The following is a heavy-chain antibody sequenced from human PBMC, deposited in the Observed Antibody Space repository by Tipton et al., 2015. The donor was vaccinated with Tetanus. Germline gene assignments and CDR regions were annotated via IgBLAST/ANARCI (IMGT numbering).Heavy chain of an antibody. CDR3: ARRLGPYTGDQIWHFDL. J-gene: IGHJ2*01. Sequence: QLVQSGAEVKKPGESLKISCQGSGYNFNLYWIAWVRQMPGKGPEWMGIIYPGDSDTTYSPSFQGQVTISADRSISTAYLQWSSLKASDTAVFFCARRLGPYTGDQIWHFDLWGRGTLVTVSS. V-gene: IGHV5-51*01. CDR2: IYPGDSDT. CDR1: GYNFNLYW. D-gene: IGHD7-27*01.